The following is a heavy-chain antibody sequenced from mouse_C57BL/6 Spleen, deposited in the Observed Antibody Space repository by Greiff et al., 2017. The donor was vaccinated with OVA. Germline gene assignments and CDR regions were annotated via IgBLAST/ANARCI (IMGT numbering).Heavy chain of an antibody. CDR2: ISDGGSYT. D-gene: IGHD2-1*01. J-gene: IGHJ3*01. CDR1: GFTFSSYA. Sequence: EVQLVESGGGLVKPGGSLKLSCAASGFTFSSYAMSWVRQTPEKRLEWVATISDGGSYTYYPDNVKGRFTISRDNAKNNLYLQMSHLKSEDTAMYYCARARNYGNYEVWFAYWGQGTLVTVSA. V-gene: IGHV5-4*01. CDR3: ARARNYGNYEVWFAY.